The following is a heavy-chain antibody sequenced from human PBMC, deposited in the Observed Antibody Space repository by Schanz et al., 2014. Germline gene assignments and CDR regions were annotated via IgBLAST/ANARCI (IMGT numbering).Heavy chain of an antibody. CDR3: ARAPSLIMFRGFIIAPNSSGMDR. Sequence: QVQLVQSGDEVKKPGASVKVSCKTSGYTFSDYGISWVRQAPGQGLEWLGWISGSNGNTNYTQKFQGRVTMTIDPSTTKPYMDLRILRLAAPAVFNCARAPSLIMFRGFIIAPNSSGMDRWGQGPPSPSP. J-gene: IGHJ6*02. CDR2: ISGSNGNT. V-gene: IGHV1-18*01. CDR1: GYTFSDYG. D-gene: IGHD3-10*01.